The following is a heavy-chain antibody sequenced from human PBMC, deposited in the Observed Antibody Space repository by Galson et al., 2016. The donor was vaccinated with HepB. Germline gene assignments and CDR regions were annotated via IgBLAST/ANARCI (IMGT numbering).Heavy chain of an antibody. D-gene: IGHD7-27*01. CDR3: ARRGLNWGFLDY. Sequence: SLRLSCAASGFTFNNHAMNWVRQAPGQGLEWVSTISPSVGNAYYADTLKGRVTITRDMSTNTTYLQMNSLRADDTALYYCARRGLNWGFLDYWGQGTLVTVSS. CDR1: GFTFNNHA. V-gene: IGHV3-23*01. J-gene: IGHJ4*02. CDR2: ISPSVGNA.